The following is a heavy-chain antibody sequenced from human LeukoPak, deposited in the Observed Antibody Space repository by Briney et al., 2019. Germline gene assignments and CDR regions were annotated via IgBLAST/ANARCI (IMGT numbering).Heavy chain of an antibody. CDR3: ARGGSRFGGFYFDY. J-gene: IGHJ4*02. CDR1: ADSLSSGGRY. D-gene: IGHD3-10*01. V-gene: IGHV4-31*03. Sequence: SQTLSLTCTVSADSLSSGGRYWAWIRQLPGKGLESIGFIHHSGSSRHNPSLKDRVAISVDASRKQFALRLSSVTAADTAIYYCARGGSRFGGFYFDYWGQGIQVIVSS. CDR2: IHHSGSS.